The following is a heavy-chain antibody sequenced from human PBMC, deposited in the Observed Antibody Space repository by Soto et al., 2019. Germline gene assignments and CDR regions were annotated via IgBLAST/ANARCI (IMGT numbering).Heavy chain of an antibody. CDR1: GFTFSDYY. CDR2: ISSSSSNK. J-gene: IGHJ6*01. V-gene: IGHV3-11*05. D-gene: IGHD2-15*01. CDR3: ARAGCSGGSCYPNGEYYYYGVDF. Sequence: QVQLVESGGGLVKPGGSLRLSCAASGFTFSDYYMSWIRQAPGKGLEWVSYISSSSSNKNYADSVKGRFTISRDNAKNSQYLQMTRLRAEDTAVYYCARAGCSGGSCYPNGEYYYYGVDFWGQGTRVTVSS.